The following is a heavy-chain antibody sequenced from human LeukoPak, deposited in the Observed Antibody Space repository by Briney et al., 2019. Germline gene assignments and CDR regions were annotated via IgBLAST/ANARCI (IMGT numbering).Heavy chain of an antibody. V-gene: IGHV3-74*01. J-gene: IGHJ6*02. CDR2: INGVGRST. CDR1: GFTFSNYW. D-gene: IGHD6-13*01. CDR3: ARGSSSWRNGMDV. Sequence: GGSLRLSCGASGFTFSNYWMHWVRQPPGKGLVWVSCINGVGRSTSHADSVKGRFTISRDNAENTLYLQMNSLRAEDTAVYYCARGSSSWRNGMDVWGQGTTVTVSS.